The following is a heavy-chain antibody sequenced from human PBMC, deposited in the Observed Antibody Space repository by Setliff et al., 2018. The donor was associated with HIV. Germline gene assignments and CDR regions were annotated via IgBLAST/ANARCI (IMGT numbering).Heavy chain of an antibody. D-gene: IGHD6-19*01. CDR2: INEGGSVR. CDR3: MSEYKSGC. Sequence: GGSLRLSCAASGFTFSSYWMHWVRQAPGKGLEWVASINEGGSVRFYVDSVKGRFTISRDNAENSLSLQMNSLRAEDTALYYCMSEYKSGCWGQGTLVTVSS. J-gene: IGHJ4*02. CDR1: GFTFSSYW. V-gene: IGHV3-7*01.